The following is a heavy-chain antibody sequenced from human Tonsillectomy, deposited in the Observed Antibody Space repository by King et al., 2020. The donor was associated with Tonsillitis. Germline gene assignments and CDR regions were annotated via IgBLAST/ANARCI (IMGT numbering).Heavy chain of an antibody. Sequence: VQLVESGGGLVQPGGSLRLSCAASGFTFSSYAMSWVRQAPGKGLEWVSAISGSGGSTYYADSVKGRFTISRDNSKNTLSLQMNSLRAEDTAVYYCAKALRGGGIAVAGAAFDFWGQGTLVTVSS. CDR2: ISGSGGST. D-gene: IGHD6-19*01. CDR3: AKALRGGGIAVAGAAFDF. V-gene: IGHV3-23*04. CDR1: GFTFSSYA. J-gene: IGHJ4*02.